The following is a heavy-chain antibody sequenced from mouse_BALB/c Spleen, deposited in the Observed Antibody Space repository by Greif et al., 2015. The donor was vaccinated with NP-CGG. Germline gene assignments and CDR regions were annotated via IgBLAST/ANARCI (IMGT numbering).Heavy chain of an antibody. J-gene: IGHJ2*01. CDR2: INPSNGGS. V-gene: IGHV1S81*02. Sequence: VKLVESGAELVKPGASVKLSCKASGYTFTSYYIYWVKQRPGQGLEWIGEINPSNGGSNFNEKFKSKATLTVDKSSSTAYMQLSSLTSEDSAVYYCTRSWVDYWGQGTTLTVSS. CDR1: GYTFTSYY. CDR3: TRSWVDY. D-gene: IGHD4-1*01.